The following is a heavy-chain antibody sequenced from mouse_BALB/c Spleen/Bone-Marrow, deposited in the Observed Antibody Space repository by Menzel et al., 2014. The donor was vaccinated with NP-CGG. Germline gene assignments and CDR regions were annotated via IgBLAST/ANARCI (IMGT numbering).Heavy chain of an antibody. CDR2: INSNGGST. CDR3: ARVSYYAMDY. V-gene: IGHV5-6-3*01. CDR1: GFTFSSYG. Sequence: DVMLVESGGGLVQPGGSLKLSCAASGFTFSSYGMSWVRQTPDKRLELVATINSNGGSTYYPDSVKGRFTISRDNAKNTLYLQMSSLKSEDTAMYYCARVSYYAMDYRGQGTSVTVSS. J-gene: IGHJ4*01.